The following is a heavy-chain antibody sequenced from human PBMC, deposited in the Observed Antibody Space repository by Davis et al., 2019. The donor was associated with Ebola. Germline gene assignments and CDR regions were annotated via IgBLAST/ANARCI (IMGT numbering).Heavy chain of an antibody. D-gene: IGHD6-13*01. CDR3: AKDTSSIWFDV. CDR2: LGLSADT. Sequence: GGSLRLSCAASGFVFSNYVMSWVRRAPGKGLEWVSTLGLSADTYYADSVKGRFIISRDNSKNTLHLQMNSLRVEDTAIYYCAKDTSSIWFDVWGQGTTVTVSS. V-gene: IGHV3-23*01. J-gene: IGHJ6*02. CDR1: GFVFSNYV.